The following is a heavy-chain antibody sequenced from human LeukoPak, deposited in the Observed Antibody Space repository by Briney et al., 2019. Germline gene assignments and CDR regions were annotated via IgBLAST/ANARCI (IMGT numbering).Heavy chain of an antibody. D-gene: IGHD2-21*02. CDR1: GFTFSSYS. CDR3: AMLGCGGDCYSGRN. Sequence: GGSLRLSCAASGFTFSSYSMNWVRQAPGKGLEWVSSISSSSSSYIYYADSVKGRFTISRDNAKNSLYLQMNSLRAEDTAVYYCAMLGCGGDCYSGRNWGQGTLVTVSS. V-gene: IGHV3-21*04. J-gene: IGHJ4*02. CDR2: ISSSSSSYI.